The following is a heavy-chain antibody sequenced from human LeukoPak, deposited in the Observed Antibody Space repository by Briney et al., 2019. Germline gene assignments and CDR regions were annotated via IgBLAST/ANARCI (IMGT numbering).Heavy chain of an antibody. CDR2: IWYDGSNK. CDR3: ARPTMMNNYYFDY. J-gene: IGHJ4*02. V-gene: IGHV3-33*01. Sequence: PGRSLRLSCAASGFTFSSYGMHWVRQAPGKGLEWVAVIWYDGSNKYYADSVKGRFTISRDNSKNTLYLQMNSLRAEDTAVYYCARPTMMNNYYFDYWGQGTLVTVSS. D-gene: IGHD3-22*01. CDR1: GFTFSSYG.